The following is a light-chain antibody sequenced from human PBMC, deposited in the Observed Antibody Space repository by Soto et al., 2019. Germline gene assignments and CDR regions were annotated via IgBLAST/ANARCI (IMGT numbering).Light chain of an antibody. V-gene: IGLV7-46*01. Sequence: QTVVTQEPSLTVSPGGTVTLTCGSNTGAVTSGHYPYWFQQKPGQALKALIYDTTNKHSWTPARFSGSLLGGKAALTLSGAQPEDEAEYYCLLSHSGARIFGGGTKLTVL. J-gene: IGLJ2*01. CDR1: TGAVTSGHY. CDR2: DTT. CDR3: LLSHSGARI.